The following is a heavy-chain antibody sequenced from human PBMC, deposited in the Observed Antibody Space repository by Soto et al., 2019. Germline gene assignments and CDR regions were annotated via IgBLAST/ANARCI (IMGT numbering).Heavy chain of an antibody. CDR2: IYYSGST. Sequence: ETLSLTCTVTGDSINNRSYYWGGIRQPPGKGLEWIGSIYYSGSTYNNPSLKSRVSMSVDTSKNQFSLKLRSVTAADTALYYCARQRTSVVTQAYFDSWGQGSLVTVSS. D-gene: IGHD2-21*02. J-gene: IGHJ4*02. CDR3: ARQRTSVVTQAYFDS. CDR1: GDSINNRSYY. V-gene: IGHV4-39*01.